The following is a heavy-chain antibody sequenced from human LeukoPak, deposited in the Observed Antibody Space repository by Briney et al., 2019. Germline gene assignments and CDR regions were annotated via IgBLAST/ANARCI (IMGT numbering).Heavy chain of an antibody. CDR1: GGTFSSYA. D-gene: IGHD3-3*01. CDR2: IIPIFGTA. Sequence: ASVKVSCKASGGTFSSYAISWARQAPGQGLEWMGGIIPIFGTANYAQKFQGRVAITTDESTSTAYMELSSLRSEDTAVYYCARDRGRILEHNWFDPWGQGTLVTVSS. J-gene: IGHJ5*02. V-gene: IGHV1-69*05. CDR3: ARDRGRILEHNWFDP.